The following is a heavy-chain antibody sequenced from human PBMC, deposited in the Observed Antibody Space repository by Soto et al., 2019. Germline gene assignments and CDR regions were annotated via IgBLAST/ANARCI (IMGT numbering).Heavy chain of an antibody. V-gene: IGHV1-2*02. CDR1: GYTFTGYY. D-gene: IGHD3-22*01. CDR3: ARGFIHYYDSSGYYLRANAFDI. CDR2: INPNSGGT. Sequence: ASVKVSCKASGYTFTGYYMHWVRQAPGQGLEWMGWINPNSGGTNYAQKFQGRVTMTRDTSISTAHMELSRLRSDDTAVYYCARGFIHYYDSSGYYLRANAFDIWGQGTMVTVSS. J-gene: IGHJ3*02.